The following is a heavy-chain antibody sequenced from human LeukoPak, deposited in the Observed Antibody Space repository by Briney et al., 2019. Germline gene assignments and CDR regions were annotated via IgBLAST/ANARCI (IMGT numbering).Heavy chain of an antibody. J-gene: IGHJ4*02. V-gene: IGHV4-39*07. CDR3: ARDFRFLEDY. CDR1: GGSISSSSYY. Sequence: PSETLSLTCTVSGGSISSSSYYWGWIRQPPGKGLEWIGSIYYSGSTYYNPSLKSRVTISVDTSKNQFSLKLSSVTAADTAVYYCARDFRFLEDYWGQGTLVTVSS. D-gene: IGHD3-3*01. CDR2: IYYSGST.